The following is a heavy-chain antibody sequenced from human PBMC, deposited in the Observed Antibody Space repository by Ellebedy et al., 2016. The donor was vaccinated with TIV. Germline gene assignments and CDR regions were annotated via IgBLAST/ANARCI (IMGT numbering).Heavy chain of an antibody. CDR3: AKDRNNYGGAPYNGLDI. CDR2: IRFDGNSA. CDR1: GFIFSNSG. D-gene: IGHD1/OR15-1a*01. Sequence: GGSLRLSCAASGFIFSNSGMNWVRQAPGKGLEWVAFIRFDGNSANYADSAKGRFTISRDSSQNTLYLQMNSLRAEDTALYYCAKDRNNYGGAPYNGLDIWGQGTTVTVSS. V-gene: IGHV3-30*02. J-gene: IGHJ6*02.